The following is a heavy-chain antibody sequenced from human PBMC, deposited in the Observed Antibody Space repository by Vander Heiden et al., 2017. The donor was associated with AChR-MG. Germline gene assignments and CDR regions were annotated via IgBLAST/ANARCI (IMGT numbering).Heavy chain of an antibody. CDR2: MSPYSGNT. CDR3: ARSSTESINAFDI. CDR1: GDTFTRHG. J-gene: IGHJ3*02. D-gene: IGHD1-1*01. Sequence: HVELVQSGAEVKKPGASVKVSCKASGDTFTRHGVSWVRQAPGQGLEWMGWMSPYSGNTHVAQKFQGRLTMTADTSTSTAYMELRSLRSDDTAVYYCARSSTESINAFDIWGQGTMVTVSS. V-gene: IGHV1-18*01.